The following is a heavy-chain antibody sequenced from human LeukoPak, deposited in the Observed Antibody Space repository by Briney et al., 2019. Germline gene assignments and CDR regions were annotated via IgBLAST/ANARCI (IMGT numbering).Heavy chain of an antibody. Sequence: RGSLRLSCAASGFTFSSYWMSWVRQAPGKGLEWVANIKQDGSEKYYVDSVKGRFTISRDNAKNSLYLQMNSLRVEDTAVYYCVSQFSSRWGYWGQGTVVTVSS. CDR3: VSQFSSRWGY. CDR2: IKQDGSEK. J-gene: IGHJ4*02. D-gene: IGHD6-13*01. V-gene: IGHV3-7*05. CDR1: GFTFSSYW.